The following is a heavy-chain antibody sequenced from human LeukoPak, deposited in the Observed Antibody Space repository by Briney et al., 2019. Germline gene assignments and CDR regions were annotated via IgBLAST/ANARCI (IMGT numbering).Heavy chain of an antibody. CDR2: IWYDGSNK. CDR3: ARSWISGYYYDSMPFDY. Sequence: GGPLRLSCAASGFTFSSYGMHWVRQAPGKGLEWVAVIWYDGSNKYYADSVKGRFTISRDNSKNTLYLQMNSLRAEDTAVYYCARSWISGYYYDSMPFDYWGQGTLVTVSS. D-gene: IGHD3-22*01. CDR1: GFTFSSYG. J-gene: IGHJ4*02. V-gene: IGHV3-33*01.